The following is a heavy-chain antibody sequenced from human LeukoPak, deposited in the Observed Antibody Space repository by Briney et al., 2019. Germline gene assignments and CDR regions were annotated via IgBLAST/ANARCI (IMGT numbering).Heavy chain of an antibody. Sequence: GASVKVSCKASGYTFTGYYMHWVRQAPGQGLEWMGWINPNSGGTNYAQKFQGRVTMTRDTSISTAYMELSRLRSDDTAVYYCARAPLPAVQWYYFDYWGQGTLVTVSS. D-gene: IGHD2-2*01. V-gene: IGHV1-2*02. J-gene: IGHJ4*02. CDR3: ARAPLPAVQWYYFDY. CDR1: GYTFTGYY. CDR2: INPNSGGT.